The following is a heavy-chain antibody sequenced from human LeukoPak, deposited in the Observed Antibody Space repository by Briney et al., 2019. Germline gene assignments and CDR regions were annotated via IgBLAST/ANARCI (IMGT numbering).Heavy chain of an antibody. Sequence: GASVKVSCKVSGYTLTELSMHWVRQAPGKGLEWMGGFDPEDGETIYAQKFQGRVTMTEDTSTDTAYMELSSLRSEDTAVYYCARASRYCSSTSCSDAGYFDYWGQGTLVTVSS. J-gene: IGHJ4*02. V-gene: IGHV1-24*01. CDR1: GYTLTELS. CDR2: FDPEDGET. D-gene: IGHD2-2*01. CDR3: ARASRYCSSTSCSDAGYFDY.